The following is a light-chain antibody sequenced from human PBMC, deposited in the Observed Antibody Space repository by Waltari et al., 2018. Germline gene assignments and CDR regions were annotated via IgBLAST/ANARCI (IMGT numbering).Light chain of an antibody. Sequence: EIVLTQSPGTLSLATVERATLSCRASQSLNNNFLAWYQQKPGQAPGLLIYATSRRATGIPDRFSGSGSGTDFALTISRLEAEDSALYFCQQYGNSPYTFGQGTNLKIK. CDR1: QSLNNNF. CDR3: QQYGNSPYT. CDR2: ATS. V-gene: IGKV3-20*01. J-gene: IGKJ2*01.